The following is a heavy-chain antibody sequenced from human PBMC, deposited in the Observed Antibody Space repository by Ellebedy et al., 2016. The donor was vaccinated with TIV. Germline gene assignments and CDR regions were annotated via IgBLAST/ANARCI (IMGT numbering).Heavy chain of an antibody. CDR2: SHYSGST. Sequence: MPSETLSLTCSVSGGSISSISYHWGWVRQSPGKGLEWIGNSHYSGSTYYNPSLRRRVNISVDTSKNPLSLELSSVTAAETAVYYCVLVAALKDRYYYYGVGVWGQGTTVTVSS. V-gene: IGHV4-39*07. J-gene: IGHJ6*02. CDR3: VLVAALKDRYYYYGVGV. CDR1: GGSISSISYH. D-gene: IGHD2-2*01.